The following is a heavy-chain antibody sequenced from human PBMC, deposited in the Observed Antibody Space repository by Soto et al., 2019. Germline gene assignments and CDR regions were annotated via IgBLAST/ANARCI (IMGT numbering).Heavy chain of an antibody. Sequence: SGPTLVNPTQTLTLTCTFSGFSVRTSGVGVGWIRQPPGKALEWLALIYWDDDKRYSPSLKGRVTITRDTSKNQVVLTVTKMDPLDTATFYCAHGRIAGTILAFDFWGQGALVTVSS. CDR2: IYWDDDK. D-gene: IGHD1-7*01. J-gene: IGHJ4*02. CDR3: AHGRIAGTILAFDF. CDR1: GFSVRTSGVG. V-gene: IGHV2-5*02.